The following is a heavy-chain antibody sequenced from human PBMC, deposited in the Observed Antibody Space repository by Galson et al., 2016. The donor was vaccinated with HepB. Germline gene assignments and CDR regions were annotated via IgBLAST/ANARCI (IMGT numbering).Heavy chain of an antibody. Sequence: ETLSLTCSVSSGSISSVNYYWAWIRQPPGKGLDWIGSISYSGTTNYNPSLRSRVTISADTSKNQISLSLTSATATDTAVYYCASHGPKVRSWWGKWFDPWGQGTLVTVSS. D-gene: IGHD6-13*01. CDR2: ISYSGTT. CDR3: ASHGPKVRSWWGKWFDP. J-gene: IGHJ5*02. CDR1: SGSISSVNYY. V-gene: IGHV4-39*01.